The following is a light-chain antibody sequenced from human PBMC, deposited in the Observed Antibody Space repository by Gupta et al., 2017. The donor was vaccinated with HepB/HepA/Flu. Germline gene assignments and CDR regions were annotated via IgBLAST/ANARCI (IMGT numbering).Light chain of an antibody. CDR2: DVS. CDR1: SSDVGGYNY. CDR3: CSYAGSQIYV. V-gene: IGLV2-11*01. Sequence: QSALTQPRSVSGSPEQSVTISCTGTSSDVGGYNYVSWYQQHPGKAPKLMIYDVSKRPSGVPDRFSASKSGNTASLTISGLQAEDEADDYCCSYAGSQIYVFGTGTRVTVL. J-gene: IGLJ1*01.